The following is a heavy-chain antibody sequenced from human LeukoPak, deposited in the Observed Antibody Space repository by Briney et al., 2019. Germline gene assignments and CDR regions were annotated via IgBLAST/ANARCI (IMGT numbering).Heavy chain of an antibody. V-gene: IGHV3-48*03. CDR1: GFTFSNYE. CDR3: AIMTFPLED. D-gene: IGHD2-8*01. CDR2: ISSNGRTT. J-gene: IGHJ4*02. Sequence: RGSLRLSCAASGFTFSNYEMNWVRQAPGKGLEWISYISSNGRTTYYADSVRGRFTISRDNTKESVYLQMNSLGVEDTAVYYCAIMTFPLEDWGQGTLVTVSS.